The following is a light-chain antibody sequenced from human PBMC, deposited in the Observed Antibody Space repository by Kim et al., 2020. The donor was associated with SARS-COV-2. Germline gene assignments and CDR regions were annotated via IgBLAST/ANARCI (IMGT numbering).Light chain of an antibody. CDR3: QSWDSSVDWV. Sequence: SYELTQPPSVSVSPGQTASITCSGDKLWDRYANWYQQKPGQSPVLVMYQDSKRPSGIPERFSASSSGNTATLTISGTQAMDEADYYCQSWDSSVDWVFGGGTQLTVL. J-gene: IGLJ3*02. CDR2: QDS. CDR1: KLWDRY. V-gene: IGLV3-1*01.